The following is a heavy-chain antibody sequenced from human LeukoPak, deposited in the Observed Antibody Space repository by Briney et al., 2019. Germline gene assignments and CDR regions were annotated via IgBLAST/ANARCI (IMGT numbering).Heavy chain of an antibody. Sequence: ASVKVSCKASGYTFFDHGFSWVRQARGQALEWMGWISTYSGDTKYAQKFQGRVTLTTDTSTSTAYMELRSLRSDDTAVYYCARSRVQMTTRRADYWGQGTLVTVSS. D-gene: IGHD5-24*01. J-gene: IGHJ4*02. CDR1: GYTFFDHG. V-gene: IGHV1-18*01. CDR3: ARSRVQMTTRRADY. CDR2: ISTYSGDT.